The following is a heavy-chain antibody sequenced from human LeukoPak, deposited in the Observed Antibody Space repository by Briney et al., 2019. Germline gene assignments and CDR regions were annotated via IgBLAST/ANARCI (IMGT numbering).Heavy chain of an antibody. J-gene: IGHJ4*02. CDR2: IPSSGGNT. V-gene: IGHV3-23*02. D-gene: IGHD6-6*01. CDR3: AKVKSRAARRGRAH. Sequence: GGTLRLSCAASGFTFSNDALSCVSHAPGRGLEWVSGIPSSGGNTYYEDSVKGRYTNSKDNSKNTLYLELNSLRAEDTAVYYCAKVKSRAARRGRAHWGQGTLVTVSS. CDR1: GFTFSNDA.